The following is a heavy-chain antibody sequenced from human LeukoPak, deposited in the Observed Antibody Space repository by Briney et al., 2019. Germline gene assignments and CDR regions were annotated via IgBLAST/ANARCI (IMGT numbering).Heavy chain of an antibody. J-gene: IGHJ4*02. D-gene: IGHD2-2*01. CDR1: GGSISSGSYY. CDR2: IYTSGST. Sequence: SETLSLTCTVSGGSISSGSYYWSWIRQPAGKGLEWIGRIYTSGSTNYNPSLKSRVTISVDTSKNQFSLKLSSVTAADTAVYYCASTFVVVPAAMPFDYWGQGTLATVSS. V-gene: IGHV4-61*02. CDR3: ASTFVVVPAAMPFDY.